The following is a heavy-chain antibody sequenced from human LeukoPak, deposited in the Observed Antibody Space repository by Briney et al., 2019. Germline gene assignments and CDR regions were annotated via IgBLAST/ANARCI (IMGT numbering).Heavy chain of an antibody. V-gene: IGHV4-59*08. Sequence: SETLSLTCTVSGGSISSYYWSWIRQPPGKGLERIGYIYYSGSTNYNPSLKSRVTISVDTSKNQFSLKLSSVTAADTAVYYCARGGPDYYGSGSYPDWFDPWGQGTLVTVSS. CDR3: ARGGPDYYGSGSYPDWFDP. CDR2: IYYSGST. J-gene: IGHJ5*02. CDR1: GGSISSYY. D-gene: IGHD3-10*01.